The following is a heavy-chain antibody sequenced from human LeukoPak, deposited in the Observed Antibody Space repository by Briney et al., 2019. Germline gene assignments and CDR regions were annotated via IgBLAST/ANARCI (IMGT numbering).Heavy chain of an antibody. V-gene: IGHV4-34*01. Sequence: SETLSLTCAVYGGSFSGYYWSWIRQPPGKGLEWIGEINHSGSTNYNPSLKSRVTISVDTSKNQFSLKLSSVTAADTAVYYCARVSMVGLLDYWGQGTLVTVSS. CDR3: ARVSMVGLLDY. D-gene: IGHD2/OR15-2a*01. CDR2: INHSGST. J-gene: IGHJ4*02. CDR1: GGSFSGYY.